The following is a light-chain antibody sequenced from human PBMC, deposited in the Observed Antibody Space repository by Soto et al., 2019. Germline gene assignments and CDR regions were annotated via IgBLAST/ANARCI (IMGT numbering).Light chain of an antibody. Sequence: VMTQSPGTLYVSPGERATLSCRASQSISGMLAWYQQKPGQAPRLLMYGASTRAAGIPARFSGSGSGTDFTLSISSLQSEDFAVYYCQQYNDWPPTFGQGTRVEIK. V-gene: IGKV3-15*01. J-gene: IGKJ1*01. CDR2: GAS. CDR3: QQYNDWPPT. CDR1: QSISGM.